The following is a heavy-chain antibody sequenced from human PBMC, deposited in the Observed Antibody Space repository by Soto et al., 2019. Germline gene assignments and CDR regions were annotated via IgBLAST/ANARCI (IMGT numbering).Heavy chain of an antibody. J-gene: IGHJ3*02. V-gene: IGHV3-23*01. CDR2: FSTSGDGGTT. CDR3: ANKQTSGYYSDAFDI. CDR1: GFTFSSYS. D-gene: IGHD3-22*01. Sequence: PGGSLRLSCAASGFTFSSYSMSWVRQAPGKGLEWVSGFSTSGDGGTTYYADSVKGRLTISRDNSKNMLYLQMNSLTAEDTAVYYCANKQTSGYYSDAFDIWGQGTMVTVSS.